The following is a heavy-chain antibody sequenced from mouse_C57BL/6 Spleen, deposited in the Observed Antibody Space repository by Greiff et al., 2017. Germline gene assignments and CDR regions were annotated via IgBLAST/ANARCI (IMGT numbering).Heavy chain of an antibody. D-gene: IGHD2-4*01. Sequence: EVKVVESGGGLVQPGGSLSLSCAASGFTFTDYYMSWVRQPPGKALEWLGFIRNKANGYTTEYSASVKGRFTISRDNSQSILYLQMNALRAEDSATYYCARYWDYDGVDYWGQGTTLTVSS. CDR1: GFTFTDYY. V-gene: IGHV7-3*01. J-gene: IGHJ2*01. CDR2: IRNKANGYTT. CDR3: ARYWDYDGVDY.